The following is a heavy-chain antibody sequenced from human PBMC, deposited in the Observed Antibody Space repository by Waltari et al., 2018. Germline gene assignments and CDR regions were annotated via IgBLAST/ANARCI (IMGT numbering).Heavy chain of an antibody. CDR2: VTIGGSST. CDR3: ARDGHGTVDFDL. V-gene: IGHV3-74*01. Sequence: EVQLVESGGGLVQPGGSLRLSCAASGFTFGSYWMHWVRQAPGKGLVWVSRVTIGGSSTTHADSVKGRFTISRDNARNTLYLQMNSLRAEDTAVYYCARDGHGTVDFDLWGQGTVVTVSS. CDR1: GFTFGSYW. J-gene: IGHJ4*02.